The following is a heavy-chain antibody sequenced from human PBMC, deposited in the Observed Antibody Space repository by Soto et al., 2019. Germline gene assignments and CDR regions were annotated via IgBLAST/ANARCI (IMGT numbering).Heavy chain of an antibody. CDR3: ARGRSLNHTSNLTPQLGRSCFDP. J-gene: IGHJ5*02. D-gene: IGHD1-26*01. V-gene: IGHV4-34*01. CDR2: ISQSGST. CDR1: GGSFSGYY. Sequence: SETLSLTCAVYGGSFSGYYWNWIRQPPGKGLEWIGEISQSGSTNYNPSLKGRVTISVDTSRNQFSLKLSSFTAADASVYYCARGRSLNHTSNLTPQLGRSCFDPWGQGNLVTVSS.